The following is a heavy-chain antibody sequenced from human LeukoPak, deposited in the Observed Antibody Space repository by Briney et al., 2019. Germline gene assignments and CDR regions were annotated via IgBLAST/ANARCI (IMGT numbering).Heavy chain of an antibody. CDR2: IYYSGSI. J-gene: IGHJ5*02. D-gene: IGHD2-15*01. V-gene: IGHV4-59*01. Sequence: SETLSLTCTVSGGSISDYYWSWIRQPPGKGLEWIGYIYYSGSINYNPSLKSRVTISVDTSKNQFSLKLSSVTAADTAVYYCARVEEYCSAGSCYLGWFDPWGQGTLVTVSS. CDR1: GGSISDYY. CDR3: ARVEEYCSAGSCYLGWFDP.